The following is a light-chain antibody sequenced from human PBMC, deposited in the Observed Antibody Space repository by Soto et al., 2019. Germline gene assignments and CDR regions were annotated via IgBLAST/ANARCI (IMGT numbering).Light chain of an antibody. V-gene: IGLV2-11*01. CDR2: DVT. J-gene: IGLJ1*01. CDR1: SSDVGGYNY. Sequence: QSALTQPRSVSGSPGQSVAISCTGTSSDVGGYNYVSWYQQHPGKAPKLMIYDVTKRPSGVPDRFSASKSGNTASLTISGLQADDDVDYYCCSYAGSYSYDFGTGTKVTVL. CDR3: CSYAGSYSYD.